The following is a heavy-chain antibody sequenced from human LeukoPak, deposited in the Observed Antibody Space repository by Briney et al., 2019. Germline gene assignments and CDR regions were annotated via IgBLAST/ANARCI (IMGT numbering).Heavy chain of an antibody. J-gene: IGHJ4*02. CDR1: GFTFSSYA. Sequence: GGSLRLSCAASGFTFSSYAMSWVRQAPGKGLEWVSSISSSSSYIYYADSVKGRFTISRDNAKNSLYLQMNSLRAEDTAVYYCARGFSSGWLEDFDYWGQGTLVTVSS. D-gene: IGHD6-19*01. V-gene: IGHV3-21*01. CDR2: ISSSSSYI. CDR3: ARGFSSGWLEDFDY.